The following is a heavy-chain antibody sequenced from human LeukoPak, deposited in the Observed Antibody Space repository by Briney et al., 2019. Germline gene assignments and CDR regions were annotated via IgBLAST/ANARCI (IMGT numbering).Heavy chain of an antibody. CDR3: AAKWLLQRY. CDR1: GFTFSSYA. V-gene: IGHV3-30*14. J-gene: IGHJ4*02. CDR2: ISYDGSNK. Sequence: GGSLRLSCAASGFTFSSYAMHWVRQAPGKGLEWVAVISYDGSNKNYADSVEGRFTISRDNSKNTVYLQMNSLRAEDTAVYYCAAKWLLQRYWGQGTLVTVSS. D-gene: IGHD3-22*01.